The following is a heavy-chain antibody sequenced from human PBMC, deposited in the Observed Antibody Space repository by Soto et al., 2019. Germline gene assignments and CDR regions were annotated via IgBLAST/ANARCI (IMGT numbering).Heavy chain of an antibody. V-gene: IGHV1-46*01. D-gene: IGHD6-13*01. J-gene: IGHJ3*02. Sequence: GPSVKVSCKASGYTFTSYYMHWVRQAPGQGLEWMGIINPSGGSTSYAQKFQGRVTMTGDTSTSTVYMELSSLRSEDTAVYYCARDLKMGIAAPDAFDIWGQGTMVTVSS. CDR1: GYTFTSYY. CDR2: INPSGGST. CDR3: ARDLKMGIAAPDAFDI.